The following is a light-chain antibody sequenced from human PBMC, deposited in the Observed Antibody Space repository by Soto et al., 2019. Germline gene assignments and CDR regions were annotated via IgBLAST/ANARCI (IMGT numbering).Light chain of an antibody. V-gene: IGKV1-5*03. CDR1: QSISSW. Sequence: DIQMIQSPSTLSASVGDRVTITCRASQSISSWLAWYQQKPGKAPKPLIYKSSSLESGGPARFSGSGSGTELALTIASLQPDDFATYYCQQYNSYPYTFGQGTKLEVK. CDR3: QQYNSYPYT. J-gene: IGKJ2*01. CDR2: KSS.